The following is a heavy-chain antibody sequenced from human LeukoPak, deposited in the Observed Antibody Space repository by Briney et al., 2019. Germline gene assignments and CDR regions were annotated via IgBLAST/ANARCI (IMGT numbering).Heavy chain of an antibody. J-gene: IGHJ1*01. D-gene: IGHD3-16*01. Sequence: GASVKVSCKASGYTFTGQYLHWVRQAPGQGLEWMGWINPNSGGTKSAQKFQGRVIMTRDTSISTAYMELRSLNSDDTAVYYCARGRQLHLGELFPFAEFFQPWGQGTLVTVFS. CDR1: GYTFTGQY. V-gene: IGHV1-2*02. CDR2: INPNSGGT. CDR3: ARGRQLHLGELFPFAEFFQP.